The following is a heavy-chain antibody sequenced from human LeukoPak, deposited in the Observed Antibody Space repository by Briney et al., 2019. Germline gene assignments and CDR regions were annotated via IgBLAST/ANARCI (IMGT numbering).Heavy chain of an antibody. CDR1: GGSISSSSYY. J-gene: IGHJ4*02. V-gene: IGHV4-39*01. Sequence: PSETLSLTCTVSGGSISSSSYYWGWIRQPPGKGLEWIGRIYYSGSTYYNPSLKSRVTISVDTSKNQFSLKLSSVTAADTAVYYCARLFSSSPGRTFDYWGQGTLVTVSS. D-gene: IGHD6-6*01. CDR2: IYYSGST. CDR3: ARLFSSSPGRTFDY.